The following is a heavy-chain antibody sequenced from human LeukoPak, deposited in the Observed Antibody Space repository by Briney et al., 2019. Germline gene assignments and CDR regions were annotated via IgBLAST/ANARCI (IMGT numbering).Heavy chain of an antibody. D-gene: IGHD4-11*01. CDR3: VRAYSNRHFDY. Sequence: GGSLRLSCAASGFTFSRYWMSWVRQAPGKGLEWVANIKQDGSEKYYVDSVKGRFTISRDTAKNSLYLQMNSLRAEDTAVYYCVRAYSNRHFDYWGQGTLVTVSS. J-gene: IGHJ4*02. CDR2: IKQDGSEK. V-gene: IGHV3-7*05. CDR1: GFTFSRYW.